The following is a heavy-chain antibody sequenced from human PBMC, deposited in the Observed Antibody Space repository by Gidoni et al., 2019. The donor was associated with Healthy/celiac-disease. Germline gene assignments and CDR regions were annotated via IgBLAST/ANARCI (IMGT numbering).Heavy chain of an antibody. D-gene: IGHD6-13*01. Sequence: QVQLVQSGAEVKKPGASVKVSCKASGYTFPSYDINWVRQATGQGLEWMGWMNPNSGNTGYAQKFQGRVTMTRNTSISTAYMELSSLRSEDTAVYYCAKQPKSLYYYYGMDVWGQGTTVTVSS. CDR1: GYTFPSYD. CDR3: AKQPKSLYYYYGMDV. V-gene: IGHV1-8*01. J-gene: IGHJ6*02. CDR2: MNPNSGNT.